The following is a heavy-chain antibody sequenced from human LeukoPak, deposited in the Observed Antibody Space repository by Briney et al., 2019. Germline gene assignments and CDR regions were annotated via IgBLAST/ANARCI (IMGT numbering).Heavy chain of an antibody. CDR2: ISSSGTYI. D-gene: IGHD3-16*02. V-gene: IGHV3-21*01. CDR1: GYTFSDYS. CDR3: VSGNDPVYVWGTYRLDAFDI. Sequence: PGGSLRLSCAASGYTFSDYSVNWVRQVPGKGLEWVSSISSSGTYIYYADSVKGRFTISRDNAKNSLFLQMNSLRAEDTAVYYCVSGNDPVYVWGTYRLDAFDIWGEGTMVIVSS. J-gene: IGHJ3*02.